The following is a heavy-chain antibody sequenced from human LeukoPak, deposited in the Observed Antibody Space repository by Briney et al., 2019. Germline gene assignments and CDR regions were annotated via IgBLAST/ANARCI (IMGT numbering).Heavy chain of an antibody. CDR1: GGTFSSYA. Sequence: SVKVSCKASGGTFSSYAISWVRQAPGQGLEWMGGIIPIFGTANYAQKFQGRVTITADESTSTAYMELSSLRSEDTAVYYCARDESDGSGSYYNGENYYYYGMDVWGQGTTVTVSS. CDR3: ARDESDGSGSYYNGENYYYYGMDV. CDR2: IIPIFGTA. D-gene: IGHD3-10*01. J-gene: IGHJ6*02. V-gene: IGHV1-69*01.